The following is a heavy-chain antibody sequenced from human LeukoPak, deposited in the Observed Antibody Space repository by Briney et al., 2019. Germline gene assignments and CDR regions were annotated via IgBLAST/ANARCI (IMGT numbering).Heavy chain of an antibody. CDR1: GFTFSSYE. CDR3: AREYGGNFYYFDY. Sequence: PGGSLRLSCAASGFTFSSYEMNWVRQAPGKGLEWVSYISSSGSTIYYADSVKGRFTISRDNPKNSLYLQMNSLRAEDTAVYYCAREYGGNFYYFDYWGQGTLVTVSS. V-gene: IGHV3-48*03. CDR2: ISSSGSTI. J-gene: IGHJ4*02. D-gene: IGHD4-23*01.